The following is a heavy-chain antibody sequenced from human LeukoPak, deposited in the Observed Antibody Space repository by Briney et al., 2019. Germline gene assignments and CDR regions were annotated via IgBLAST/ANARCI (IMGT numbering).Heavy chain of an antibody. CDR3: AKAPLSAAGTGVFNY. D-gene: IGHD6-13*01. V-gene: IGHV3-9*01. J-gene: IGHJ4*02. CDR2: ISWNSGSI. CDR1: GFTFDDYA. Sequence: PGGSLRLSCAASGFTFDDYAMHWVRQAPGKGLEWVSGISWNSGSIGYADSVKGRFTISRDNAKNSLYLQMNSLRAEDTALYYCAKAPLSAAGTGVFNYWGQGTLVTASS.